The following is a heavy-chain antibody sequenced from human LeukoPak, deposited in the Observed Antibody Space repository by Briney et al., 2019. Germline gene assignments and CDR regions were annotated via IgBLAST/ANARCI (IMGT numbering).Heavy chain of an antibody. V-gene: IGHV3-23*01. D-gene: IGHD2-2*01. CDR2: ISGSGTST. Sequence: AGGSLRLSCAASGFTFSSYAMSWVRQAPGKGLEWVSAISGSGTSTHYGDSVKGRFTISRDNSKNTLYLQMNSLRAEDTALYYCVKGAEYADTNWFHPWGQGTLVTVSS. CDR3: VKGAEYADTNWFHP. J-gene: IGHJ5*02. CDR1: GFTFSSYA.